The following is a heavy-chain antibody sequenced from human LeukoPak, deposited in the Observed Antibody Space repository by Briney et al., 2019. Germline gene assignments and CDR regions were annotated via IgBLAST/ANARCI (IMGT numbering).Heavy chain of an antibody. D-gene: IGHD2-21*02. Sequence: SETLSLTCAVYGGSFSGYYWSWIRQPPGKGLEWIGEINHSGSTNYNPSLKSRVTISVDTYKKQFSLKLSSVTAADTAVYYCAREAGPYCGGDCYIDYWGQGTLVTVSS. V-gene: IGHV4-34*01. CDR3: AREAGPYCGGDCYIDY. J-gene: IGHJ4*02. CDR1: GGSFSGYY. CDR2: INHSGST.